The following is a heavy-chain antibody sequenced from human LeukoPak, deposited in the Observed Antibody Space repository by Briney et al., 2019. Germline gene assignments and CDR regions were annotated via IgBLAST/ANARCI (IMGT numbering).Heavy chain of an antibody. Sequence: SETLSLTCAVSGGSISSSNWWSWVRQPPGKGLEWIGEISHSGSTNYNPSLKSRVTISVDTAKNQISLKLSSVTAADTAVYYCARYEKFSTGYSASSPRHYFDHWGQGTLVTVSS. V-gene: IGHV4-4*02. CDR3: ARYEKFSTGYSASSPRHYFDH. D-gene: IGHD3/OR15-3a*01. CDR1: GGSISSSNW. J-gene: IGHJ4*02. CDR2: ISHSGST.